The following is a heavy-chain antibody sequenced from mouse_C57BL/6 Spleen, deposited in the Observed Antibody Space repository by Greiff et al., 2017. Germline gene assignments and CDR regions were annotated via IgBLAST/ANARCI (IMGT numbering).Heavy chain of an antibody. CDR1: GYTFTSYW. CDR3: ASFRRLYAMDY. Sequence: VQLQQSGAELVKPGASVKLSCKASGYTFTSYWMQWVKQRPGQGLEWIGEIDPSDSYTNYNQKFKGKATLTVDTSSSTAYMQLSSLTSEDSAVYYCASFRRLYAMDYWGQGTSVTVSS. D-gene: IGHD3-2*02. V-gene: IGHV1-50*01. J-gene: IGHJ4*01. CDR2: IDPSDSYT.